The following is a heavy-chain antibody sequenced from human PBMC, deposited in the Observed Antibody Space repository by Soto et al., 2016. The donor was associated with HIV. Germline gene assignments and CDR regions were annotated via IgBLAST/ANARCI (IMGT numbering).Heavy chain of an antibody. CDR1: GFTFDDYA. D-gene: IGHD1-26*01. V-gene: IGHV3-43D*04. Sequence: EVQLVESGGVVVQPGGSLRLSCAASGFTFDDYAMHWVRQAPGKGLEWVSLISWDGGSTYYADSVKGRFTISRDNSKNSLYLQMNSLRAEDTALYYCAKDKSYSGSYQPLDYWGQGTLVTVSS. CDR3: AKDKSYSGSYQPLDY. CDR2: ISWDGGST. J-gene: IGHJ4*02.